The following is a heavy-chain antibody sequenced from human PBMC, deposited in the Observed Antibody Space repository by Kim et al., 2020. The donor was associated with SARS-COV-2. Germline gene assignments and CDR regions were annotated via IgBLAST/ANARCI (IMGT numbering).Heavy chain of an antibody. V-gene: IGHV3-48*03. Sequence: GGSLRLSCAASGFTFNNYEMSWVRQAPGKGLEWLSYISSSGSTIYYADSVKGRYTISRDNAENSLYLQMNSLRVEDTAVYYCVRERRRQGTRPSDFGYGGQGPLVTLSS. D-gene: IGHD2-8*01. CDR2: ISSSGSTI. CDR1: GFTFNNYE. J-gene: IGHJ4*02. CDR3: VRERRRQGTRPSDFGY.